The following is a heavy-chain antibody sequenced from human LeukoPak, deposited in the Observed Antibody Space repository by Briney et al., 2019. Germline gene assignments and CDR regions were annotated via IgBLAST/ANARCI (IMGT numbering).Heavy chain of an antibody. CDR1: GYSISSGYY. J-gene: IGHJ4*02. V-gene: IGHV4-38-2*02. CDR3: AREGGVRLERQIDY. CDR2: IYHSGST. Sequence: PSETLCLTCTVSGYSISSGYYWGWIRQPPGKGLEWIGSIYHSGSTYYNPSLKSRVTISVDTSKNQFSLKLSSVTAADTAVYYCAREGGVRLERQIDYWGQGTLVTVSS. D-gene: IGHD1-1*01.